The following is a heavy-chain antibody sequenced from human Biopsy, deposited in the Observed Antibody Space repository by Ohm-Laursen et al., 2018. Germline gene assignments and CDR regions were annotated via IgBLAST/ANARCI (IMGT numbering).Heavy chain of an antibody. CDR3: AKVSPTILSSFDY. V-gene: IGHV3-33*06. Sequence: SLRLSCTAFGFTFSVYAMHWVRQAPGKGLEWVSIIWYDGSNEYYADSVKGRFTISRDNSKNTVFLQMSSLRAEDTGVYYCAKVSPTILSSFDYWGQGTLVTVSS. CDR1: GFTFSVYA. CDR2: IWYDGSNE. J-gene: IGHJ4*02. D-gene: IGHD3-9*01.